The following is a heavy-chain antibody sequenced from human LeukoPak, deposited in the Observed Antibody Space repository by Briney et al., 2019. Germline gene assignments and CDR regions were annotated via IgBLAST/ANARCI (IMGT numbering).Heavy chain of an antibody. CDR1: GGSISSYY. CDR2: IYYSGST. V-gene: IGHV4-59*01. CDR3: ARDDYGDYGLGAFDI. J-gene: IGHJ3*02. Sequence: PSETLSLTCTVSGGSISSYYWSWIRQPPGKGLEWIGYIYYSGSTNYNPSLKSRVTISVDTSKNQFSLKLSSVTAADTAVYYCARDDYGDYGLGAFDIWGQGTMVTVSS. D-gene: IGHD4-17*01.